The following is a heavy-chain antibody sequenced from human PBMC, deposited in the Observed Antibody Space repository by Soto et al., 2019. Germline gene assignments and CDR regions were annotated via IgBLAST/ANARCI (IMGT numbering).Heavy chain of an antibody. Sequence: PGGSLRLSCAASGFTFSSYAMHWVRQAPGKGLEWVAVISYDGSNKYYADSVKGRFTISRDNSKNTLYLQMNSLRAEDTAVYYCARSWWRHRFDYWGQGTLVTVSS. J-gene: IGHJ4*02. D-gene: IGHD2-8*02. CDR3: ARSWWRHRFDY. CDR1: GFTFSSYA. CDR2: ISYDGSNK. V-gene: IGHV3-30-3*01.